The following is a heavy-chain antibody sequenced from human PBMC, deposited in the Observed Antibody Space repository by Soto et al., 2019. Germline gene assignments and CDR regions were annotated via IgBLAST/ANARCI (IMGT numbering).Heavy chain of an antibody. CDR2: IRRRAKGYTT. CDR1: GFTFRDHY. V-gene: IGHV3-72*01. CDR3: ARGPNCLTDYYGPHEH. J-gene: IGHJ1*01. D-gene: IGHD3-9*01. Sequence: EVRLVESGGGLVQPGGSLRLSCAASGFTFRDHYMDWVRQATGKGMERVGRIRRRAKGYTTEYAASGKGSFTFSRDDSKNSLYRQMDSLKNEDTAEYYCARGPNCLTDYYGPHEHWGQGALGTGSS.